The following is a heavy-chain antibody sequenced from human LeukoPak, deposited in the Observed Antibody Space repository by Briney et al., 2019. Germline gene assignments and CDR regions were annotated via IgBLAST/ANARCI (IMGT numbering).Heavy chain of an antibody. D-gene: IGHD3-16*01. V-gene: IGHV4-34*01. CDR2: INHSGST. CDR3: ARVLRGGRRLDY. J-gene: IGHJ4*02. CDR1: GGSFSGYY. Sequence: SETLSLTCAVYGGSFSGYYWSWIRQPPGNGLEWIGEINHSGSTNYNPSLKSRVTISVDTSKNQFSLKLSSVTAADTAVYYCARVLRGGRRLDYWGQGTLVTVSS.